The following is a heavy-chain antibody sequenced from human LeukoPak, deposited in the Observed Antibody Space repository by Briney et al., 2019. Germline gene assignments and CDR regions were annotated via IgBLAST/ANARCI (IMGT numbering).Heavy chain of an antibody. D-gene: IGHD3-3*01. CDR2: IYYSGST. V-gene: IGHV4-31*03. CDR3: ARGVRGYDFWSGYSRGFDP. Sequence: SETLSLTCTVSGGSISSGGYYWSWIRQHPGKGLEWIGYIYYSGSTYYNPSLKSRVTISVDTSKNQFSLKLSSVTAADTAVYYCARGVRGYDFWSGYSRGFDPWGQGTLVTVSS. J-gene: IGHJ5*02. CDR1: GGSISSGGYY.